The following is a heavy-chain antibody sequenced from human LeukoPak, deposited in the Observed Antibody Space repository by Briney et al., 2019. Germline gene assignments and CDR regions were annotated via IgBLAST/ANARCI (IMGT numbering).Heavy chain of an antibody. CDR3: AKDRDTAMINNWFDP. D-gene: IGHD5-18*01. CDR2: ISARSDYI. CDR1: GFSISLYS. V-gene: IGHV3-21*04. Sequence: GGSLRLSCAASGFSISLYSFYWVRQAPGKGLEWVSSISARSDYIYYADSVKGRFTISRDNSKNTLYLQMNSLRAEDTAVYYCAKDRDTAMINNWFDPWGQGTLVTVSS. J-gene: IGHJ5*02.